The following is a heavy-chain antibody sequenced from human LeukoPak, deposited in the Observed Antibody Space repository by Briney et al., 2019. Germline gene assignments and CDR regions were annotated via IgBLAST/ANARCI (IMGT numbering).Heavy chain of an antibody. D-gene: IGHD6-13*01. CDR3: ARVAGRSSSWYSPPGSSWYRAWFDP. CDR2: INTNTGNP. CDR1: GYTFTSYA. Sequence: ASVKVSCKASGYTFTSYAMNWVRQAPGQGLEWMGWINTNTGNPTYAQGFTGRFVFSLDTSVSTAYLQISSLKAEDTAVYYCARVAGRSSSWYSPPGSSWYRAWFDPWGQGTLVTVSS. J-gene: IGHJ5*02. V-gene: IGHV7-4-1*02.